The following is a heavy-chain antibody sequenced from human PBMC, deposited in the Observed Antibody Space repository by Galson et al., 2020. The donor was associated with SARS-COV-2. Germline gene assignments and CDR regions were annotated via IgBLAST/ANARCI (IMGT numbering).Heavy chain of an antibody. J-gene: IGHJ3*02. CDR3: ARDLRYGEARTERISRGAFDI. CDR1: GFTFSSYW. CDR2: IKQDGSEK. Sequence: GESLKISCAASGFTFSSYWMSWVRQAPGKGLEWVANIKQDGSEKYYVDSVKGRFTISRDNAKNSLYLQMNSLRAEDTAVYYCARDLRYGEARTERISRGAFDIWGQGTMVTVSS. V-gene: IGHV3-7*01. D-gene: IGHD7-27*01.